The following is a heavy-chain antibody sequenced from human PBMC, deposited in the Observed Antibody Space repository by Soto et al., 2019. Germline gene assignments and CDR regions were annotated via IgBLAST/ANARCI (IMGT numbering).Heavy chain of an antibody. CDR3: AREQTRRYSSSWYYYYYGMDV. Sequence: EVQLVESGGGLVQPGGSLRLSCAASGFTFSSYWMSWVRQAPGKGLEWVANIKQDGSEKCYVDSVKGRFTISRDNAKNSLYLQMNRLRAEDTAVYYCAREQTRRYSSSWYYYYYGMDVWGQGTTVTVSS. J-gene: IGHJ6*01. CDR1: GFTFSSYW. D-gene: IGHD6-13*01. V-gene: IGHV3-7*03. CDR2: IKQDGSEK.